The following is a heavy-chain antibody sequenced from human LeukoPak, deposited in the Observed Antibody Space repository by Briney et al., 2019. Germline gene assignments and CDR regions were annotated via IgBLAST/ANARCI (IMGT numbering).Heavy chain of an antibody. D-gene: IGHD4-17*01. CDR2: IYPGDSDT. Sequence: GESLKIPCKGSGYSFTSYWIGWVRQMPGKGLEWMGIIYPGDSDTRYSPSFQGQVTISADKSISTAYLQWSSLKASDTAMYYCARHGPGDYGDYGYDYWGQGTLVTVSS. V-gene: IGHV5-51*01. CDR3: ARHGPGDYGDYGYDY. CDR1: GYSFTSYW. J-gene: IGHJ4*02.